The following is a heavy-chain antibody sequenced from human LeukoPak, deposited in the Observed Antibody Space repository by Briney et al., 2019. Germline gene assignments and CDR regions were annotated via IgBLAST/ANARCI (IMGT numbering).Heavy chain of an antibody. CDR2: IHSSGRT. J-gene: IGHJ4*02. Sequence: SGTLALTCTVSGGSMSNYYWSWIRQPPGKGLEWIGYIHSSGRTSFNPSLRGRVTTSLDASRNQFSLQLSSVTATDTAVYYCARDPARSGTYLDYWGQGTLVTVSS. D-gene: IGHD1-26*01. CDR1: GGSMSNYY. CDR3: ARDPARSGTYLDY. V-gene: IGHV4-59*01.